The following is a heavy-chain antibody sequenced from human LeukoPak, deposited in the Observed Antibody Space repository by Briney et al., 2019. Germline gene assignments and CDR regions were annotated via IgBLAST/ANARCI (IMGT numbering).Heavy chain of an antibody. V-gene: IGHV1-2*02. J-gene: IGHJ1*01. CDR1: GHIFTNYY. Sequence: ASVKVSCKASGHIFTNYYLYWVRQAPGQGLEWMGWIDPTSGDTNSAQKFQGRVTMTRDTALSTAYLNLNDLTSDDTGIYFCAKSPYTGSSYFNLWGQGTLITVSS. CDR2: IDPTSGDT. D-gene: IGHD1-1*01. CDR3: AKSPYTGSSYFNL.